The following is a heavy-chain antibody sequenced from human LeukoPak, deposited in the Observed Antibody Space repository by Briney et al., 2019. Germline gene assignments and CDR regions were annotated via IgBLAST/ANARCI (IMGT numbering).Heavy chain of an antibody. CDR3: ARADLAPYYFDY. CDR2: IWYDGSNK. Sequence: PGGSLRLSCAASGFTFSSYGMHWVRQAPGKGLEWVAVIWYDGSNKYYADSVKGRFTISRDNSKNTLYLQMNSLRAEDTAVYYCARADLAPYYFDYWGQGTLVTVSS. J-gene: IGHJ4*02. V-gene: IGHV3-33*01. CDR1: GFTFSSYG.